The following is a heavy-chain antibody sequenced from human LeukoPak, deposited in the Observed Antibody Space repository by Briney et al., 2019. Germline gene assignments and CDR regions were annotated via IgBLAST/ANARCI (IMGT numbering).Heavy chain of an antibody. CDR1: GGSISSYY. J-gene: IGHJ4*02. D-gene: IGHD2-2*01. Sequence: SETLSLTCTVSGGSISSYYWSWIRQPPGKGLEWIGRIYTSGSTNYNPSLKSRVTMSVDTSKNQFSLKLSSVTAADTAVYYCAREPSSVVVPAAVDYWGQGTLVTVSS. CDR3: AREPSSVVVPAAVDY. CDR2: IYTSGST. V-gene: IGHV4-4*07.